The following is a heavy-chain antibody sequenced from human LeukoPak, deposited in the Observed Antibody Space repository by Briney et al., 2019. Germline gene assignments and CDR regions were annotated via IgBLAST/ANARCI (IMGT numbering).Heavy chain of an antibody. Sequence: SEALSLTRTIAGGSISSYYAGWSLQPPGKGLEWMGYISYTGSTDYNPSLKSRVTISVDMSKNQFSLKVSSVTAADTAVYYCARGSVYFDSWGQGTLVTVSS. J-gene: IGHJ4*02. CDR3: ARGSVYFDS. CDR1: GGSISSYY. V-gene: IGHV4-59*01. CDR2: ISYTGST.